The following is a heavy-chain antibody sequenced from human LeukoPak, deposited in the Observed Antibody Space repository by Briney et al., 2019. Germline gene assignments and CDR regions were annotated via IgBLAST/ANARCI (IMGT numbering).Heavy chain of an antibody. Sequence: NPGGSLRLSCPASGFTFGAYYMNWIRQAPGKGLEWVSHISDSGTYTDYADSVKGRFTISRDNAQKSLYLQMNSLRVEDTAVYYCAMGNWGKQLAYYRGQRRMVTVSS. CDR2: ISDSGTYT. D-gene: IGHD7-27*01. V-gene: IGHV3-11*03. CDR1: GFTFGAYY. CDR3: AMGNWGKQLAYY. J-gene: IGHJ4*02.